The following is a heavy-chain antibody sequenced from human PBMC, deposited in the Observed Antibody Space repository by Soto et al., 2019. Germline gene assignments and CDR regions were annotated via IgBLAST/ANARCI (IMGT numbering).Heavy chain of an antibody. J-gene: IGHJ3*02. CDR1: GYTFTSYA. CDR2: INAGNGNT. Sequence: ASVKVSCKASGYTFTSYAMHWVRQAPGQRLEWMGWINAGNGNTKYSQKFQGRVTITRDTSASTAYMELSSLRSEDTAVYYCASRVTDYYDSSGYSMLVAFDIWGQGTMVTVSS. CDR3: ASRVTDYYDSSGYSMLVAFDI. D-gene: IGHD3-22*01. V-gene: IGHV1-3*01.